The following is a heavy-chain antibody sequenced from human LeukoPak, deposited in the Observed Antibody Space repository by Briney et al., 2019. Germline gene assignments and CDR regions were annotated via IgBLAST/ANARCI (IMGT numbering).Heavy chain of an antibody. J-gene: IGHJ4*02. D-gene: IGHD2-2*01. CDR3: ARDTAGRGYCSSTSCWDQDY. Sequence: SVKVSCKASGGTFSSYAISWVRQAPGQGLEWMGRIIPILGIANYAQKFQGRVTITADKSTSTAYMELSSLRSEDTAVYYCARDTAGRGYCSSTSCWDQDYWGQGTLVTVSS. CDR2: IIPILGIA. V-gene: IGHV1-69*04. CDR1: GGTFSSYA.